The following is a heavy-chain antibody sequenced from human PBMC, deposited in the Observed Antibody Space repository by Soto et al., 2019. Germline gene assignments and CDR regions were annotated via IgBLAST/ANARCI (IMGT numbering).Heavy chain of an antibody. V-gene: IGHV1-69*06. CDR1: GGTFSSYA. CDR3: ARARYRFLEWFPKDYYYYGMDV. D-gene: IGHD3-3*01. CDR2: IIPIFGTA. J-gene: IGHJ6*02. Sequence: SVKVSYKASGGTFSSYAISWVRQAPGQGLEWMGGIIPIFGTANYAQKFQGRVTITADKSTSTAYMELSSLRSEDTAVYYCARARYRFLEWFPKDYYYYGMDVWGQGTTVTVSS.